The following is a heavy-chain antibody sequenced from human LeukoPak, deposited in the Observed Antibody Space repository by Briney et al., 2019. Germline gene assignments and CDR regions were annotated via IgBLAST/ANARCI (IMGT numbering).Heavy chain of an antibody. V-gene: IGHV3-23*01. Sequence: GGSLRLSCAASGFTFSSYGMSWVRQAPGKGLEWVSAISGSGGSTYYADSVKGRFTISRDNSKNALYLQMNSLRAEDTAVYYCAELGITMIGGVWGKGTTVTISS. CDR2: ISGSGGST. CDR3: AELGITMIGGV. D-gene: IGHD3-10*02. J-gene: IGHJ6*04. CDR1: GFTFSSYG.